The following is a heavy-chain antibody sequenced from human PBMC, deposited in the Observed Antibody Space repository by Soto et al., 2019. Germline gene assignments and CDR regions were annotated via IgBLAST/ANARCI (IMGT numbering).Heavy chain of an antibody. D-gene: IGHD6-19*01. CDR2: ISGSGGST. CDR3: AKALWSSGWYQY. Sequence: VGSLRLSCAASGFTFSSYAMSWVRQAPGKGLEWVSAISGSGGSTYYADSVKGRFTISRDNSKNTLYLQMNSLRAEDTAVYYCAKALWSSGWYQYWGQGTLVTVSS. CDR1: GFTFSSYA. V-gene: IGHV3-23*01. J-gene: IGHJ4*02.